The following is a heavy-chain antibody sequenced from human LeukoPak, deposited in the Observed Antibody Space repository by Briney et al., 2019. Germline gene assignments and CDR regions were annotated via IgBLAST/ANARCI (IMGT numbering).Heavy chain of an antibody. Sequence: SETLSLTCTVSGGSISSYYWSWIRQPAGKGLEWIGYIYYSGSTNYNPSLKSRVTISVDTSKNQLSLKLSSVTAADTAVYYCATSHSGSYSYYYGMDVWGQGTTVTVSS. V-gene: IGHV4-59*08. CDR1: GGSISSYY. CDR2: IYYSGST. D-gene: IGHD3-10*01. CDR3: ATSHSGSYSYYYGMDV. J-gene: IGHJ6*02.